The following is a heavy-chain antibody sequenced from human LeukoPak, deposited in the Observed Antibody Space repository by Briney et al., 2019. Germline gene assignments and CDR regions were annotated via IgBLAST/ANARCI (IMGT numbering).Heavy chain of an antibody. J-gene: IGHJ4*02. CDR2: ISSRDSTT. CDR3: ANYAGVDRVDDPFEF. Sequence: PGGSLRLSCAASGFTFRNYAMSWVRQAPGKGLEWVSGISSRDSTTHYADSVQGRFTISRDNSRNTLYLQMNNLRAEDTAIYYCANYAGVDRVDDPFEFWGQGTLVTVSS. V-gene: IGHV3-23*01. CDR1: GFTFRNYA. D-gene: IGHD3-16*01.